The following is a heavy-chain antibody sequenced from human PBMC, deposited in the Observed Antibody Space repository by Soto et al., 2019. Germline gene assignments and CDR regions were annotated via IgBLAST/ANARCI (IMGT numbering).Heavy chain of an antibody. D-gene: IGHD2-15*01. Sequence: QVQLVESGGGVVQPGRSLRLSCAASGFTFSSNGIHWVRQAPGKGLEWVAVISSDGSNKYYADSVKGRFTISRDNSKNTLYLQMNSLRAADTAVYYCAMDLYGGSSRFDFWGQGTLVTVSS. CDR2: ISSDGSNK. V-gene: IGHV3-30*03. CDR1: GFTFSSNG. J-gene: IGHJ4*02. CDR3: AMDLYGGSSRFDF.